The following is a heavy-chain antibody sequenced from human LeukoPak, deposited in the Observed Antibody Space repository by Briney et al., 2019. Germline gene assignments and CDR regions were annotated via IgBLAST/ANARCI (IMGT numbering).Heavy chain of an antibody. V-gene: IGHV3-23*01. CDR2: ITGSGAST. CDR3: AKRDSSNDFWSGYHAFDI. J-gene: IGHJ3*02. D-gene: IGHD3-3*01. CDR1: GFTFTTYA. Sequence: GGSLRLSCAASGFTFTTYAMTWVRQALGKGLEWVSGITGSGASTYYTNSVKGRFTISRDNSKDTLYLQMNSLRVDDTAVYYCAKRDSSNDFWSGYHAFDIWGQGTMVTVSS.